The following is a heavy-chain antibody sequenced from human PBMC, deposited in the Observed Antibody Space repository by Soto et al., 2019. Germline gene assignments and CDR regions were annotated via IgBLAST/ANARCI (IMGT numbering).Heavy chain of an antibody. Sequence: PSETLSLTCTVSGGSISSGGYYWSWIRQHPGKGLEWIGYIYYSGSTYYNPSLKSRVTISVDTSKNQFSLKLSSVTAADTAVYFGATVNPGGARLDLWGQGTLVTFAS. V-gene: IGHV4-30-4*08. D-gene: IGHD6-19*01. J-gene: IGHJ5*02. CDR1: GGSISSGGYY. CDR2: IYYSGST. CDR3: ATVNPGGARLDL.